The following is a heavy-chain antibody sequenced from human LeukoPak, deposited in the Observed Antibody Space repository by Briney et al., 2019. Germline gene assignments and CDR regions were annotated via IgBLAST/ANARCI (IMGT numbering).Heavy chain of an antibody. Sequence: SETLSLTCTVSGGSISSSSYYWGWIRQPPGKGLEWIGSIYYSGSTYYNPSLKSRVTISVDTSKNQFSLKLSSVTAADTAVYYCARGADFDYWGQGTLVTVSS. CDR3: ARGADFDY. CDR1: GGSISSSSYY. D-gene: IGHD6-25*01. J-gene: IGHJ4*02. CDR2: IYYSGST. V-gene: IGHV4-39*07.